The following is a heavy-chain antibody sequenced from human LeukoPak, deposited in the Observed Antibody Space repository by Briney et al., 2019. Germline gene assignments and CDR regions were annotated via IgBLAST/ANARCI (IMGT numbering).Heavy chain of an antibody. CDR2: ISSSSSYI. J-gene: IGHJ4*02. CDR3: ARDSEYCSSTSCYLVWDY. CDR1: GFTFSSYS. Sequence: GGSLRLSCAASGFTFSSYSMNWVRQAPGKGLEWVSSISSSSSYIYYADSVKGRFTISRDNAKNSLYLQMNSLRAEDTAVYYCARDSEYCSSTSCYLVWDYWGQGTLVTVSS. D-gene: IGHD2-2*01. V-gene: IGHV3-21*01.